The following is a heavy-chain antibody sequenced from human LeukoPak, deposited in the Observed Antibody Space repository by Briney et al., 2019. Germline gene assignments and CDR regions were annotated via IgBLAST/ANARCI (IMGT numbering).Heavy chain of an antibody. V-gene: IGHV4-4*07. CDR2: IYTTGAT. CDR1: GGSIRSYF. D-gene: IGHD1-26*01. CDR3: ARQGYTASYYFLDY. Sequence: PSETLSLTCTVSGGSIRSYFWGWVRQPAGKGLEWIGRIYTTGATFYNPSLKTRLTMSIDTSKNQFSLMLTSVVAADTAVYYCARQGYTASYYFLDYWSQGTLVPVSS. J-gene: IGHJ4*02.